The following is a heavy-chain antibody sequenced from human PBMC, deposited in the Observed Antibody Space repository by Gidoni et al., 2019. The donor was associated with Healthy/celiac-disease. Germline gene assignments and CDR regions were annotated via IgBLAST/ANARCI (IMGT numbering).Heavy chain of an antibody. CDR3: ARDGYSSGRYYFDY. CDR2: ISSSSSDI. CDR1: GFPFSSYS. J-gene: IGHJ4*02. D-gene: IGHD6-19*01. V-gene: IGHV3-21*01. Sequence: EVQLVESGGGLVKPGGSLRLSCAASGFPFSSYSRNWVRQAPGKGLEWVSSISSSSSDIYYADSVKGRFTISRDNAKNSLYLQMNSLRAEDTAVYYCARDGYSSGRYYFDYWGQGTLVTVSS.